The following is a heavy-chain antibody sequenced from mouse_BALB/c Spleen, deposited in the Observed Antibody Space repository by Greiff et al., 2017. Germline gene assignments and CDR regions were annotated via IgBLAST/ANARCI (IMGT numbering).Heavy chain of an antibody. D-gene: IGHD6-2*01. V-gene: IGHV1-84*02. CDR1: GYTFTDYY. J-gene: IGHJ4*01. CDR3: AREGSPDYAMDY. Sequence: LVESGPALVKPGASVKISCKASGYTFTDYYINWVKQKPGQGLAWIGWIYPGSGNTKYNEKFKGKATLTVDTSSSTAYMQLSSLTSEDTAVYFCAREGSPDYAMDYWGQGTAGTGAS. CDR2: IYPGSGNT.